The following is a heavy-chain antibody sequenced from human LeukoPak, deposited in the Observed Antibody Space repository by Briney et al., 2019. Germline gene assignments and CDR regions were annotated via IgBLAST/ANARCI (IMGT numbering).Heavy chain of an antibody. Sequence: GGSLSLSCAASGFTFNSYAMSWVRQAPGKGLEWVSSISGGGGVTYYADSVKGRFTISRDNSKNTLYLQMNSLRAEDTAVYYCAKDPRVATIEIFDYWGQGTLVTVSS. CDR3: AKDPRVATIEIFDY. D-gene: IGHD5-12*01. J-gene: IGHJ4*02. CDR1: GFTFNSYA. CDR2: ISGGGGVT. V-gene: IGHV3-23*01.